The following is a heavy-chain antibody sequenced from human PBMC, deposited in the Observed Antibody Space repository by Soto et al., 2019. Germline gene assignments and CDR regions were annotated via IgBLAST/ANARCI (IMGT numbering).Heavy chain of an antibody. Sequence: SVKVSCKASGDTFGRFTINWVRQAPGQGLEWMGGIKPISDITNYAQRFQGRVTFTADASTSTVYLELSSLRSEDTAMYYCARDPSTINKLIGVWFDPWGQGTLVTVS. CDR1: GDTFGRFT. CDR2: IKPISDIT. V-gene: IGHV1-69*13. D-gene: IGHD4-4*01. CDR3: ARDPSTINKLIGVWFDP. J-gene: IGHJ5*02.